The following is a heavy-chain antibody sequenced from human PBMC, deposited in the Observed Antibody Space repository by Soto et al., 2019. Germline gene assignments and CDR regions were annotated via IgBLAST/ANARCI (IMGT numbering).Heavy chain of an antibody. Sequence: SETLSLTCTVSGGSISSYHWSWIRQPPGKGLEWIGYIYYSGSTNYNPSLKSRVTISVDTSKNQFSLKLSSVTAADTAVYYCASYLWFGEPRYFDYWGQGTLVTDS. CDR1: GGSISSYH. V-gene: IGHV4-59*08. CDR3: ASYLWFGEPRYFDY. J-gene: IGHJ4*02. CDR2: IYYSGST. D-gene: IGHD3-10*01.